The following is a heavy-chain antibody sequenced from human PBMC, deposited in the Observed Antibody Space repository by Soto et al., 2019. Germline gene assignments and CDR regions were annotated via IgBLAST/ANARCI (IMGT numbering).Heavy chain of an antibody. V-gene: IGHV4-39*01. D-gene: IGHD4-4*01. CDR1: GGSISSSSYY. Sequence: QLQLQESGPGLVKPSETLSLTCTVSGGSISSSSYYWGWIRQPPGKGLEWIGSIYYSGSTYYNPSLKSRVTISVDTSKNQFSLKLSSVTAADTAVYYCARHFSNYHYFDYWGQGTLVTVSS. CDR3: ARHFSNYHYFDY. J-gene: IGHJ4*02. CDR2: IYYSGST.